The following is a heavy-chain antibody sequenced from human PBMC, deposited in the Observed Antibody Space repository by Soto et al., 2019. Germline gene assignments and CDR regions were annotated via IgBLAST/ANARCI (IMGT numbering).Heavy chain of an antibody. V-gene: IGHV3-23*01. CDR1: GFTFSSYA. Sequence: GGSLRLSCAASGFTFSSYAMSWVRQAPGKRLEWVSAISGSGGSTYYADSVKGRFTISRDNSKNTLYLQMNSLRAEDTAVYYCAKDTYHVDFNYYYYYYMDVWGKGTTVTVSS. CDR2: ISGSGGST. CDR3: AKDTYHVDFNYYYYYYMDV. J-gene: IGHJ6*03. D-gene: IGHD4-17*01.